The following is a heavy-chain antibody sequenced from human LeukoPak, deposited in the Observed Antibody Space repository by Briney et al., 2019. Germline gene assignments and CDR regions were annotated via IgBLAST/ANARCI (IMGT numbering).Heavy chain of an antibody. J-gene: IGHJ6*02. CDR3: AKVNSLASDVQYSSSSSYYYYYGMDV. Sequence: PGGSLRLSCAASGVTLSSYAMSWARQAPGKGLEWVSGISSSGSGGSTYYADSVKGRFTISRDNSKNTLYLQMNSLRAEDTAVYYCAKVNSLASDVQYSSSSSYYYYYGMDVWGQGTTVTVSS. CDR2: ISSSGSGGST. V-gene: IGHV3-23*01. D-gene: IGHD6-6*01. CDR1: GVTLSSYA.